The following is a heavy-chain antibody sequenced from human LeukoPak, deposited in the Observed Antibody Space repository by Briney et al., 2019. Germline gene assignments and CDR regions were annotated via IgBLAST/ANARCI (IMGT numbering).Heavy chain of an antibody. Sequence: GGSLRLACAASGFTFSSDWMSWVRQAPGKGLEWVSNIKQDGSEKYYVDSVKGRFTISRDNAKNSLYLQMNSLRAEDTAVYYCARRGYYYYMDVWGKGTTVTFSS. CDR1: GFTFSSDW. J-gene: IGHJ6*03. CDR2: IKQDGSEK. V-gene: IGHV3-7*01. CDR3: ARRGYYYYMDV.